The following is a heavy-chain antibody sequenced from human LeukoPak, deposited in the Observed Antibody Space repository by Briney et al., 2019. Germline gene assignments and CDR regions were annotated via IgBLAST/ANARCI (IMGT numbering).Heavy chain of an antibody. J-gene: IGHJ6*02. CDR1: GFTFSSYG. CDR3: ARDPGSDGSGPDGMDV. Sequence: GGSQRLSCAASGFTFSSYGMHWVRQAPGKGLEWVAVIWYDGSNKYYADSVKGRFTISRDNSKNTLYLQMNSLRAEDTAVYYCARDPGSDGSGPDGMDVWGQGTTVTVSS. D-gene: IGHD3-10*01. CDR2: IWYDGSNK. V-gene: IGHV3-33*01.